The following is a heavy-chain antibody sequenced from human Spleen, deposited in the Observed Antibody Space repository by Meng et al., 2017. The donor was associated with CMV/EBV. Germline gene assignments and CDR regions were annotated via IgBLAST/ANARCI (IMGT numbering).Heavy chain of an antibody. Sequence: SETLSLTCSVSGDSISSTNYFWGWIRQPPGKGLEWIGNIYYSRTTYTNLSLKSRVSMSLYTFRNQFSLQLSSADAADTAVYYCYAVYSGSYFGASIDYWGQGTLVTVSS. CDR3: YAVYSGSYFGASIDY. CDR1: GDSISSTNYF. D-gene: IGHD1-26*01. CDR2: IYYSRTT. V-gene: IGHV4-39*07. J-gene: IGHJ4*02.